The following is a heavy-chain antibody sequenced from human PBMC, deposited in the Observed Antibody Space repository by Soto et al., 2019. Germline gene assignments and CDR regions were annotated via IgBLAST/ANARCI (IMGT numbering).Heavy chain of an antibody. CDR3: AKEMITFGDFNYYYMDV. V-gene: IGHV3-9*01. Sequence: EVQLVESGGGLVQPGRSLRLACAASGFTFDQYTMHWVRQAPGKGLEWVSSITWHSGTIGYADSVKGRFTISRDNAKNSLYLKMNRLRGEGTALYYCAKEMITFGDFNYYYMDVWGNGTTVTVSS. D-gene: IGHD3-16*01. J-gene: IGHJ6*03. CDR1: GFTFDQYT. CDR2: ITWHSGTI.